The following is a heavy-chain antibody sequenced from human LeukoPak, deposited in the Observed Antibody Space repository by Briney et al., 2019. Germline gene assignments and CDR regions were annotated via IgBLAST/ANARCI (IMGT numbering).Heavy chain of an antibody. CDR3: ARRGQERVVPGFDY. V-gene: IGHV3-21*01. D-gene: IGHD2-2*01. Sequence: PGGSLRLSCAASGFTFSSYSMNWVRQAPGKGLEWVSSISSSSSYIYYADSVKGRFTISRDNAKNSLYLQMNSLRAEDTAVYYCARRGQERVVPGFDYWGQGTLITVSS. CDR2: ISSSSSYI. CDR1: GFTFSSYS. J-gene: IGHJ4*02.